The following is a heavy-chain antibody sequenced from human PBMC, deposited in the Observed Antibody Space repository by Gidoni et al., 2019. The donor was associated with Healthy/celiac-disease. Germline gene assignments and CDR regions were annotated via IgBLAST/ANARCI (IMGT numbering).Heavy chain of an antibody. D-gene: IGHD6-19*01. V-gene: IGHV3-48*02. CDR1: GFTFSSYS. CDR2: ISSSSSTI. CDR3: ARGVGSHPYYYYMDV. J-gene: IGHJ6*03. Sequence: EVQLVESGGGLVQPGGSLSLSCAASGFTFSSYSMNWVRQAPGKGLEWVSYISSSSSTIYYADSVKGRFTISRDNAKNSLYLQMNSLRDEDTAVYYCARGVGSHPYYYYMDVWGKGTTVTVSS.